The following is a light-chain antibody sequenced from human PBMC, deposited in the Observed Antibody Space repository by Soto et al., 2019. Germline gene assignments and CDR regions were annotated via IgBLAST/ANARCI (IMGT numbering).Light chain of an antibody. J-gene: IGKJ2*01. V-gene: IGKV3-11*01. Sequence: EIVLTQSPVTLSLSPGERATLSCRASQSVSGYVAWYQQKPGQAPRLLIYDASSRANGIPARFTGSGSGTDFSLTISSLEPEDFAVYYCQQYGNFPYTFGPGTKVQIK. CDR1: QSVSGY. CDR2: DAS. CDR3: QQYGNFPYT.